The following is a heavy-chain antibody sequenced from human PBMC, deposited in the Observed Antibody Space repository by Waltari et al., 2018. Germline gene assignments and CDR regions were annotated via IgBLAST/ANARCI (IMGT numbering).Heavy chain of an antibody. CDR2: ISGSDGRT. CDR1: GFSFGSYA. D-gene: IGHD1-26*01. CDR3: AKDLGGYSGSHWYFDV. V-gene: IGHV3-23*04. Sequence: EVQLVESGGGSVQPGGSLSLSCAASGFSFGSYAMSWVRQAPGKGLEWLSSISGSDGRTNYADSAKGRFTISRDNSKDTLFLQMNSLGVDDAAVYYCAKDLGGYSGSHWYFDVWGRGTLVTVSS. J-gene: IGHJ2*01.